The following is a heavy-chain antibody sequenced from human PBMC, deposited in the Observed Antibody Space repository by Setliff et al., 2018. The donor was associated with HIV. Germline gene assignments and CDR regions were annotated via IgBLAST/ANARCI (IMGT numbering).Heavy chain of an antibody. V-gene: IGHV4-4*07. Sequence: SETLSLTCTVSGDSINTHYWSWIRQPAGKRLEWIGRIYSTGSTNYNPSLKSRVNTSVDASKNQFSLKLSSVSAADTAVYYCARVGAGGAFGIWGQGTMVTVSS. CDR1: GDSINTHY. CDR3: ARVGAGGAFGI. J-gene: IGHJ3*02. D-gene: IGHD3-16*01. CDR2: IYSTGST.